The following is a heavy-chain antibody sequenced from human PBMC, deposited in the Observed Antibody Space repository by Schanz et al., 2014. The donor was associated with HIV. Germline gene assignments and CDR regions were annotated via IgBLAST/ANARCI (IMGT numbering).Heavy chain of an antibody. J-gene: IGHJ6*02. CDR2: ISWNSGSI. CDR1: GFSFDDYA. V-gene: IGHV3-9*01. CDR3: ANTEFPYSSSSDYYYGMDV. D-gene: IGHD6-6*01. Sequence: EVHLVESGGGLVQPGRSLRLSCAASGFSFDDYAMHWVRQAPGKGLEWVSGISWNSGSIGYADSVKGRFTISRDNSRKTLYLQMNSLRVEDTAVYYCANTEFPYSSSSDYYYGMDVWGQGTTVTVSS.